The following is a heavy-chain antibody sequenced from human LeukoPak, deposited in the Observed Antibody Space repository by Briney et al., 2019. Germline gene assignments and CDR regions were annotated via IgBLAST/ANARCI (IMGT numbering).Heavy chain of an antibody. V-gene: IGHV3-7*01. CDR1: GFTITDYW. CDR3: ARDGTAAGLYFDL. Sequence: GGSLRLSCEVSGFTITDYWLNWVRQAPGKGPEWVASIRQDGSEKTYVASVKGRSTISRDTTKNSLSLQLNGLRAEDTAVYYCARDGTAAGLYFDLWGQGTLVTVSS. J-gene: IGHJ4*01. D-gene: IGHD6-13*01. CDR2: IRQDGSEK.